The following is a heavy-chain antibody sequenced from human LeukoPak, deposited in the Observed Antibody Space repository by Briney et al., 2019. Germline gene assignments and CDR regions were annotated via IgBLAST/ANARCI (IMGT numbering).Heavy chain of an antibody. D-gene: IGHD2-21*02. V-gene: IGHV1-2*02. Sequence: ASVKVSCKASGYTFTGYYMHWVRQAPGQGLEWMGWINPNSGGTNYAQKFQGRVTMTRDTSISTAYMELSRLRSDDTAVYYCAKDSWPRSRLLSPCYFDYWGQGTLVTVSS. J-gene: IGHJ4*02. CDR2: INPNSGGT. CDR3: AKDSWPRSRLLSPCYFDY. CDR1: GYTFTGYY.